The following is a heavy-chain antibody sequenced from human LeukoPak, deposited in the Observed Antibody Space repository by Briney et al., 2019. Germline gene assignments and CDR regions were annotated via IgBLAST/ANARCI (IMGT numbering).Heavy chain of an antibody. CDR1: EFTFSYW. CDR3: AKVVGATDYYYYMDV. Sequence: GGSLRLSCAASEFTFSYWMSWVRQAPGKGLEWVANIKQDGSEKYYVDSVKGRFTISRDNSKNTLYLQMNSLRAEDTAVYYCAKVVGATDYYYYMDVWGKGTTVTISS. D-gene: IGHD1-26*01. CDR2: IKQDGSEK. V-gene: IGHV3-7*01. J-gene: IGHJ6*03.